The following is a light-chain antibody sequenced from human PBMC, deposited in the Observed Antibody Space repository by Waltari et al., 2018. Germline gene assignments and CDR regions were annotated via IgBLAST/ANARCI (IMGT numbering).Light chain of an antibody. CDR1: NIGSQS. CDR2: DDT. V-gene: IGLV3-21*04. J-gene: IGLJ1*01. Sequence: YVLTQPPSVSVAPGKTARITRGGKNIGSQSVPWYQQKPGQAPVLVIFDDTERPSGIPERISGSDSGKTATLTISSVEAGDEADYYCQVWDSRSDQYVFGPGTKVTVL. CDR3: QVWDSRSDQYV.